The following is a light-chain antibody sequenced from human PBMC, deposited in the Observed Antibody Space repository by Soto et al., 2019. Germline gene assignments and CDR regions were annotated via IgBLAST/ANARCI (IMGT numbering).Light chain of an antibody. CDR1: SSDVGGYNY. V-gene: IGLV2-14*01. CDR2: DVS. Sequence: QSVLTQPVSVSRSPVQSITISCTGTSSDVGGYNYVSWYQQHPGKAPKLMIYDVSNRPSGVSNRFSGSKSGNTASLTISGLQAEDETDYYCSSYTSSSTLEVFGTGTKVTVL. J-gene: IGLJ1*01. CDR3: SSYTSSSTLEV.